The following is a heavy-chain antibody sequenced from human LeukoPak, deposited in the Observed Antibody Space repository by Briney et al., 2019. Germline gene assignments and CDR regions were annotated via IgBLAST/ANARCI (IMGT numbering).Heavy chain of an antibody. CDR2: IRYDGSNK. D-gene: IGHD6-13*01. CDR3: AKDLPGQSIAAENLFDY. J-gene: IGHJ4*02. CDR1: GFTFSSYG. V-gene: IGHV3-30*02. Sequence: GGSLRLSCAASGFTFSSYGMHWVRQAPGKGLEWVAFIRYDGSNKYYADSVKGRFTITRDNSKNTLYLQMNSLRAKDTAVYYCAKDLPGQSIAAENLFDYWGQGTLVTVSS.